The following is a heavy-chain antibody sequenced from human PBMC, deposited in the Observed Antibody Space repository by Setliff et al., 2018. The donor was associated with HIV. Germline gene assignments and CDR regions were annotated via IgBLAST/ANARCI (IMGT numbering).Heavy chain of an antibody. J-gene: IGHJ4*01. D-gene: IGHD3-3*01. CDR1: GGSFSAYH. V-gene: IGHV4-34*01. Sequence: SETLSLTCAVYGGSFSAYHWSWIRQTPGKGLEWLGEINHSGSTAYNLALESRVSRSKDTSKNQFSLKLTSVTAADTAIYYCARGRDYTGSWFRPFYLDFWGHGNLVTVSS. CDR2: INHSGST. CDR3: ARGRDYTGSWFRPFYLDF.